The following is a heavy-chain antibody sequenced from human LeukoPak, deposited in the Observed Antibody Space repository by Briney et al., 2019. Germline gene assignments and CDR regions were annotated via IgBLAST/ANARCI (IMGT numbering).Heavy chain of an antibody. Sequence: SQTLSLTCAISGDSVSGNSTAYNWIRQSPSRGLEWLGRTYYRSKWYNDYAVSVKSRIIIDPDTSKNQLSLQLKSVTPEDTAVYYCARGGQGDGYSADEAFDFWGQGTMVTVSS. CDR1: GDSVSGNSTA. CDR2: TYYRSKWYN. CDR3: ARGGQGDGYSADEAFDF. V-gene: IGHV6-1*01. J-gene: IGHJ3*01. D-gene: IGHD5-24*01.